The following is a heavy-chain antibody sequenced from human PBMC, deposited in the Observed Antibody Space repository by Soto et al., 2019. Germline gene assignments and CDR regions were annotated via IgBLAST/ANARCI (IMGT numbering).Heavy chain of an antibody. CDR2: ISGSGGGT. Sequence: VQLLDSGGGLVQPGGSLRLSCAASGFTFSSYAMSWVRQAPGKGLEWVSSISGSGGGTYYADSVKGRFTISRDNSKNTLSLQTNSLRAEDTAVYYCAKSRGSGSYFNPSDAFDFWGQGTMVTVSS. CDR3: AKSRGSGSYFNPSDAFDF. D-gene: IGHD3-10*01. J-gene: IGHJ3*01. V-gene: IGHV3-23*01. CDR1: GFTFSSYA.